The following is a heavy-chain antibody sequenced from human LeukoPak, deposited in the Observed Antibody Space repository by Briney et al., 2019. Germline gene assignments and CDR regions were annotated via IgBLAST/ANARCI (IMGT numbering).Heavy chain of an antibody. V-gene: IGHV5-10-1*01. CDR2: IDPSDSYT. Sequence: GESLKISCKGSGYSFNSYWISWVRQMPGKGLEWMGRIDPSDSYTNYSPSFEGHVTISADRSTNTAYLQWSSLKASDTAMYYCARQGGATPGYWGQGTLVTVSS. D-gene: IGHD1-26*01. CDR3: ARQGGATPGY. J-gene: IGHJ4*02. CDR1: GYSFNSYW.